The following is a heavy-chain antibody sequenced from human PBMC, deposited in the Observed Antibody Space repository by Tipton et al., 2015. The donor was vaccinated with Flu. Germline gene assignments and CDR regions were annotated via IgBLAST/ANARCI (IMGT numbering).Heavy chain of an antibody. CDR3: ARDWTIAAAYGWLDP. D-gene: IGHD3/OR15-3a*01. Sequence: GSLRLSCTVSGGSISSSSYFWGWVRQPPGKGLEWIGSIYSSGSTSYNPSLKSRVTMSVDTSNNQFSLRLSSVTAADTAVYYCARDWTIAAAYGWLDPWGQGTLISVSS. V-gene: IGHV4-39*07. CDR1: GGSISSSSYF. CDR2: IYSSGST. J-gene: IGHJ5*02.